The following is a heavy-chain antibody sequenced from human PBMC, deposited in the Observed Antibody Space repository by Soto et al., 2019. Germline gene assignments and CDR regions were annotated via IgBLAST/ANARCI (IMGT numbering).Heavy chain of an antibody. J-gene: IGHJ4*02. CDR2: INHSGST. V-gene: IGHV4-34*01. CDR1: GGSFGGYY. CDR3: ARGRGDY. Sequence: SETLSLTCAVYGGSFGGYYGSWIRQPPGKGLEWIGEINHSGSTNYNPSLKSRVTISVDTSKNQFSLKLSSVTAADTAVYYCARGRGDYWGQGTLVTVSS.